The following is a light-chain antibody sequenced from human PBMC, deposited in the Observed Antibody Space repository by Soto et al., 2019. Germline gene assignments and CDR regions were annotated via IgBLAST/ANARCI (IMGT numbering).Light chain of an antibody. CDR3: QVWDTSSDNYV. CDR1: NIGSKS. Sequence: SYELTQPPSVSVAPGQTAKIICGGNNIGSKSVQWYQQKPGQAPVLVAYDDSDRPSGIPERFSGSKSWNTATLTISRVEAGDEADHYCQVWDTSSDNYVFGTGTKVTV. CDR2: DDS. V-gene: IGLV3-21*02. J-gene: IGLJ1*01.